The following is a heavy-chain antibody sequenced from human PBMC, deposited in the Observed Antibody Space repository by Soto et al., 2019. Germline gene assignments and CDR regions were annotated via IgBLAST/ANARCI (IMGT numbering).Heavy chain of an antibody. D-gene: IGHD3-3*01. V-gene: IGHV3-23*01. CDR2: ISGSGGST. Sequence: GGSLRLSCAASGFTFSSYAMSWVRQAPGKGLEWVSAISGSGGSTYYADSVKGRFTISRDNSKNTLYLQMNSLRAEDTAVYYCAKCQGPFWSGYYNPLDYWGQGTLVTVSS. CDR1: GFTFSSYA. J-gene: IGHJ4*02. CDR3: AKCQGPFWSGYYNPLDY.